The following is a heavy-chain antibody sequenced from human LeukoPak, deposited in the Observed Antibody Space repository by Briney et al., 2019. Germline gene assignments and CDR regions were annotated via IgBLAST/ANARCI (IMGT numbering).Heavy chain of an antibody. J-gene: IGHJ6*03. CDR2: IYSGGST. D-gene: IGHD1-7*01. V-gene: IGHV3-66*02. CDR1: RFTVSSNY. Sequence: GGSLRLSCAASRFTVSSNYMSWVRQAPGKGLEWVSVIYSGGSTYYADSVKGRFTISRDNSKNTLYLQMNSLRAEDTAVYYCARDIRTGTFYYYYYMDVWGKGTTVTVSS. CDR3: ARDIRTGTFYYYYYMDV.